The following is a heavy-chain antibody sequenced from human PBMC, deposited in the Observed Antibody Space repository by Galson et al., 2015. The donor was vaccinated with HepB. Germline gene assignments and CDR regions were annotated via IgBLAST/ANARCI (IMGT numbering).Heavy chain of an antibody. Sequence: SVKVSCKASGYTFTSYGISWVRQAPGQGLEWMGWISTHSGMTNYEKKFQGRVTMTTDTSTSTAYMELRSLGSDATAVYYCARLLWFGEPLDNWGQGTLVTVS. CDR2: ISTHSGMT. J-gene: IGHJ4*02. CDR1: GYTFTSYG. V-gene: IGHV1-18*01. CDR3: ARLLWFGEPLDN. D-gene: IGHD3-10*01.